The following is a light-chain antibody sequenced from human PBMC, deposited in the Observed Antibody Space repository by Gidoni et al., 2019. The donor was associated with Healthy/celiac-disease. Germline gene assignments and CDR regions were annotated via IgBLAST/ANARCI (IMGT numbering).Light chain of an antibody. J-gene: IGKJ5*01. CDR3: QQYDNLIT. Sequence: TITCQASQDISNYLNWYQQKPGKAPKLLIYDASNLETGVPSRFSGSGSGTDFTFTISSLQPEDIATYYCQQYDNLITFGQXTRLEIK. CDR2: DAS. CDR1: QDISNY. V-gene: IGKV1-33*01.